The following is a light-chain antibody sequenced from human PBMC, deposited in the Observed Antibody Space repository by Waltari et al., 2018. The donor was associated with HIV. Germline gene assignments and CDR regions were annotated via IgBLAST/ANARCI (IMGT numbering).Light chain of an antibody. CDR2: GDN. V-gene: IGLV1-40*01. J-gene: IGLJ2*01. Sequence: QSVLTQPHSVSGAPGQRVTISCTGSSSHIGAGYDVHWYRQLPGTAPKLLIYGDNDRRAGVPDRFSGSKSGTSASLAITGLQDDDEANDYCQSYDSSLSSSVVFGGGTKLTVL. CDR3: QSYDSSLSSSVV. CDR1: SSHIGAGYD.